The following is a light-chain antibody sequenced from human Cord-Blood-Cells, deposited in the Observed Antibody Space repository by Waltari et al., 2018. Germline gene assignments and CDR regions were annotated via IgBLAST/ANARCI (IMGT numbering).Light chain of an antibody. V-gene: IGKV1-5*01. CDR2: DAS. CDR3: QQYNSYSPYT. CDR1: QSISSW. J-gene: IGKJ2*01. Sequence: DIQMSQSHYTLSASEGDRVTITCRASQSISSWLAWYQQKPGKAPKLLFYDASSLESGVPSRFSGSGSGTEFTLTISSLQPDDFATYYCQQYNSYSPYTFGQGTKLEIK.